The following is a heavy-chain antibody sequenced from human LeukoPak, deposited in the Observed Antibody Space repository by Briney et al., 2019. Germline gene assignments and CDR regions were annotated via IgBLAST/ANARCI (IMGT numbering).Heavy chain of an antibody. J-gene: IGHJ1*01. CDR1: GGSISSSSYY. CDR3: ARAKRVVVPAASPAEYFQH. D-gene: IGHD2-2*01. Sequence: SETLSLTCTVSGGSISSSSYYWGWIRQHPGKGLEWIGYIYYSGSTYYNPSLKSRVTISVDTSKNQFSLKLSSVTAADTAVYYCARAKRVVVPAASPAEYFQHWGQGTLVTVSS. CDR2: IYYSGST. V-gene: IGHV4-31*03.